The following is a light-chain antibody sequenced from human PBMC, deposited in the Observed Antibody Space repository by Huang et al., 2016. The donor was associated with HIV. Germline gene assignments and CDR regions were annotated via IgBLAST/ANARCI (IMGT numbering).Light chain of an antibody. CDR1: QDVNRW. CDR2: GAS. CDR3: QQTNSFPPG. V-gene: IGKV1-12*01. Sequence: DIQMTQSPSSVSASVGDRVTITCRASQDVNRWLAWYQQKPGKAPTLLIYGASSLRSGVPSRFSGSGSGRHFTLTSSSLQAVDSATYYCQQTNSFPPGFGQGTKVEIK. J-gene: IGKJ2*01.